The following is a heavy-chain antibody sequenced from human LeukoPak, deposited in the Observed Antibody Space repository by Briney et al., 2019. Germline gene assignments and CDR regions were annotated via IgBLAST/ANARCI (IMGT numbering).Heavy chain of an antibody. CDR2: IYYSGTT. Sequence: SETLSLTCTVSGGSISTYYWSWIRQPPGKGLEWIGYIYYSGTTNYNPSLKSRVTISVDTSKNQFSLKLSSVTAADTAVYYCASGRPLGFDYWGQGTLVTVSS. V-gene: IGHV4-59*01. J-gene: IGHJ4*02. D-gene: IGHD1-26*01. CDR1: GGSISTYY. CDR3: ASGRPLGFDY.